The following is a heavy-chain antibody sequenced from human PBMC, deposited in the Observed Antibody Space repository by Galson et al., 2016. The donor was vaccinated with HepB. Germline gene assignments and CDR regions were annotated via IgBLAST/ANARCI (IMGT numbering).Heavy chain of an antibody. V-gene: IGHV3-11*01. CDR3: ARGGGELDY. J-gene: IGHJ4*02. CDR1: GFPFTDFF. D-gene: IGHD2-21*01. Sequence: SLRLSCAASGFPFTDFFMTWISQAPGNGLQWLAYISGNGKTLDYAESVKGRFTISRDNANNSLYLQMNSLRVEDTAVYYCARGGGELDYWGQGSLVTVSS. CDR2: ISGNGKTL.